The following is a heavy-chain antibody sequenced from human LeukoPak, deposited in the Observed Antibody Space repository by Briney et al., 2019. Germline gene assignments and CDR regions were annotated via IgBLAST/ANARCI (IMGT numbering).Heavy chain of an antibody. J-gene: IGHJ3*02. D-gene: IGHD3-10*01. CDR2: IKQDGSEK. CDR3: ARDGMVRGISAYDI. Sequence: PGGSLRLSCAASGFTFSSYWMSWVRQAPGKGLEWVANIKQDGSEKYYVDSVKGRFTISRDNAKNSLYLQMNSLRAEDTAVYYCARDGMVRGISAYDIWGQGTMVTVSS. V-gene: IGHV3-7*01. CDR1: GFTFSSYW.